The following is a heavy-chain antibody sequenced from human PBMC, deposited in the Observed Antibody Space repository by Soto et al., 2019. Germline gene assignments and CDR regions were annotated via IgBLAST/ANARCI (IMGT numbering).Heavy chain of an antibody. J-gene: IGHJ3*02. D-gene: IGHD6-13*01. CDR2: INPNSGGT. Sequence: GASVKVSCKASGYIFTDYYMHWVRQAPGQELGWMGRINPNSGGTNYAQKFQGRVTMTRDTSISTAYTELSSLRSEDTATYYCARDLGSSWYYYNRRWDGDAFDIWGQGTMVTVSS. CDR1: GYIFTDYY. V-gene: IGHV1-2*06. CDR3: ARDLGSSWYYYNRRWDGDAFDI.